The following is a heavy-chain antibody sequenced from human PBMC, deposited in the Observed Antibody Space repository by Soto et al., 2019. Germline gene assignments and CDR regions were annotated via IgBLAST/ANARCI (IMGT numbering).Heavy chain of an antibody. V-gene: IGHV3-7*01. CDR1: GFTFSSYW. D-gene: IGHD5-12*01. Sequence: GGTLRLSCAASGFTFSSYWMSWVRQAPGKGLEWVANIKQDGSEKYYVDSVKGRFTISRDNAKNSLYLQMNSLRAEDTAVYYCVRVSRRDGYLFGGQGTLVTVSS. CDR2: IKQDGSEK. J-gene: IGHJ4*02. CDR3: VRVSRRDGYLF.